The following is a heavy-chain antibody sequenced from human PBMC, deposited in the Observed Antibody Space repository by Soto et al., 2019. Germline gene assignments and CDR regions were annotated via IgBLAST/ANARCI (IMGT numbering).Heavy chain of an antibody. Sequence: QVQLVQSGAEVKKPGASVKVSCKASGYTFTSYAMHWVRQAPGQRLEWIGWINAGNGNTKYSQKFQGRVTITRDTSASTAYMELSSLRSEDTAVYYCARVGTPSRGLLGSGRYYFDYWGQGTLVTVSS. J-gene: IGHJ4*02. CDR1: GYTFTSYA. V-gene: IGHV1-3*01. D-gene: IGHD6-19*01. CDR2: INAGNGNT. CDR3: ARVGTPSRGLLGSGRYYFDY.